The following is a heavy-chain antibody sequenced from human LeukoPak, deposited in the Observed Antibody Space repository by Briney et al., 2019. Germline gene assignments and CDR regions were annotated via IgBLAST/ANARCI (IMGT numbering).Heavy chain of an antibody. CDR2: IYHSGST. V-gene: IGHV4-30-2*01. CDR1: GGSISSGGYS. J-gene: IGHJ3*02. D-gene: IGHD2-21*02. CDR3: ARADPHIVVVTARINAFDI. Sequence: DPSQTLSLTCAVSGGSISSGGYSWSWIWQPPGKGLERIGYIYHSGSTNYNPSLKSRVTISVDTSKNQFSLKLSSVTAADTAVYYCARADPHIVVVTARINAFDIWGQGTMVTVSS.